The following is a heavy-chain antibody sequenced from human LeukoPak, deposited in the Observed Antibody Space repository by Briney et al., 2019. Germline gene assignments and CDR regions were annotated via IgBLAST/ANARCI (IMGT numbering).Heavy chain of an antibody. D-gene: IGHD3-3*01. Sequence: PSETLSLTCTVSGGSISSYHWSWIRQPPGGGLEWIGYIYYSGSTNYSPSLKSRVTISVDKSKNQFSLKLSSVTAADTAVYYCAREGYYDFWSGHYNWFDPWGQGTLVTVSS. V-gene: IGHV4-59*12. J-gene: IGHJ5*02. CDR1: GGSISSYH. CDR2: IYYSGST. CDR3: AREGYYDFWSGHYNWFDP.